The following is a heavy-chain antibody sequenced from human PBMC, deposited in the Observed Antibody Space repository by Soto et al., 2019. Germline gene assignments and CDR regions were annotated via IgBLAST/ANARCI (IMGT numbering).Heavy chain of an antibody. J-gene: IGHJ4*02. CDR3: AKDRVGGTFYTPLGF. V-gene: IGHV3-30*18. D-gene: IGHD1-7*01. CDR1: GFNFDNYG. CDR2: ITYDGSNK. Sequence: GGSLRLSCQASGFNFDNYGMHWVRQAPGKGLEWVAVITYDGSNKYYADSVKGRFTISRDNSKNTLSLHLNTLKPEDTAVYHCAKDRVGGTFYTPLGFWGQGTLVTVSS.